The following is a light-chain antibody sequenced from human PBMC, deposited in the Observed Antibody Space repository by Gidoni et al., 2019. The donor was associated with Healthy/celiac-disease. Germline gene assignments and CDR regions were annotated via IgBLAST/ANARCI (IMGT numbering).Light chain of an antibody. V-gene: IGKV3-11*01. CDR3: QQRSNWWT. J-gene: IGKJ1*01. Sequence: EIVLTQSPATLSLSPGERATLSCRASQSVSSYLAWYQQKPGQAPRLRIHDASNRATGIPARFSGSGSGTDFTLTISSLEPEDFAVYYCQQRSNWWTFGQGTKVEIK. CDR1: QSVSSY. CDR2: DAS.